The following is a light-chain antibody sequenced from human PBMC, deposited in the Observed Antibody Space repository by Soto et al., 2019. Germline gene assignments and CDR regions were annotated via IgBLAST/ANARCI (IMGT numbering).Light chain of an antibody. CDR1: SSDVGGYNY. V-gene: IGLV2-14*01. CDR3: YSYTTSSTYV. Sequence: QSALTQPASVSGSPGQSITISCSGTSSDVGGYNYVSWYQQHPGKAPQVMIYDVSNRPAGVSNRFSGSKSGNTASLTISGLQAEDEAYYYCYSYTTSSTYVFGTGTKLTVL. CDR2: DVS. J-gene: IGLJ1*01.